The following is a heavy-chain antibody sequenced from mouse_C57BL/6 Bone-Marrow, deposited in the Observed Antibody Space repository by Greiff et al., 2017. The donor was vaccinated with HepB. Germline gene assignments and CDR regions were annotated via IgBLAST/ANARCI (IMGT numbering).Heavy chain of an antibody. CDR2: INPSNGGT. Sequence: QVQLQQSGAELARPGASVKLSCKASGYTFTSYWMHWVKQRPGQGLEWIGNINPSNGGTNYNEKFKSKATLTVDKSSSTAYMQLSSLTSEDSAVYYCAREGGNSDFDYWGQGTTLTVSS. CDR1: GYTFTSYW. CDR3: AREGGNSDFDY. V-gene: IGHV1-53*01. D-gene: IGHD2-1*01. J-gene: IGHJ2*01.